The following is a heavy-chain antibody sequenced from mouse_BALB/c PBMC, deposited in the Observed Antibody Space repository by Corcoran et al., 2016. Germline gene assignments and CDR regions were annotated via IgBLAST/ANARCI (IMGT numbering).Heavy chain of an antibody. Sequence: EVQLQQSGPELVKPGASVKISCKASGYSFTGYYMHWVKQSHVKSLEWIGRINPYNGATSYNQNFKDKASLTVDKSSSTAYMELHSLTSEDSAVYYCARGRRYFDYWGQGTTLTVS. J-gene: IGHJ2*01. CDR2: INPYNGAT. V-gene: IGHV1-26*01. CDR1: GYSFTGYY. CDR3: ARGRRYFDY.